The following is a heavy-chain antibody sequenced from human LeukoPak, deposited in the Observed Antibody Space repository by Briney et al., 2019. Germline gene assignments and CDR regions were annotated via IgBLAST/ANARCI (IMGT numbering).Heavy chain of an antibody. CDR2: INPNSGGT. CDR3: ARLMSWGASSWYFDL. Sequence: ASVKVSCKASGYTFTGYYMHWVRQAPGQGLEWMGWINPNSGGTNYAQNFQGRVTMTRDTSISTAYMELSRLRSDDTAVYYCARLMSWGASSWYFDLWGRGTLVTVSS. D-gene: IGHD3-16*01. V-gene: IGHV1-2*02. CDR1: GYTFTGYY. J-gene: IGHJ2*01.